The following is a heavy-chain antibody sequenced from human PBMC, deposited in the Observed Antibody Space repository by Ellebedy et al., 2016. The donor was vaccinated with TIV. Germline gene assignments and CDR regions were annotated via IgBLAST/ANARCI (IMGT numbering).Heavy chain of an antibody. Sequence: GESLKISCAASRFTFSNYDMHWVRQAPGKGLEWVAVISYDGSIHNYADSVKGRFTISRDNSKNSLYLQMNSLRAEDTALYYCAKDTGFCSSTSCPGAFQHWGQGTLVTVSP. CDR3: AKDTGFCSSTSCPGAFQH. V-gene: IGHV3-30*18. D-gene: IGHD2-2*01. CDR2: ISYDGSIH. J-gene: IGHJ1*01. CDR1: RFTFSNYD.